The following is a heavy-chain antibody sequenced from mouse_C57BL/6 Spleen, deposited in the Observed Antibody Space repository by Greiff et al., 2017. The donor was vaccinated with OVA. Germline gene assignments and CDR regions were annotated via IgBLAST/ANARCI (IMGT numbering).Heavy chain of an antibody. CDR3: ARGYYGSLYYFDY. D-gene: IGHD1-1*01. Sequence: VQLQQSGPVLVKPGASVKMSCKASGYTFTDYYMNWVKQSHGKSLEWIGVINPYNGGTSYNQKFKGKATLTVDKSSSTAYMELNSLTSEDSAVYYCARGYYGSLYYFDYWGQGTTLTVSS. J-gene: IGHJ2*01. V-gene: IGHV1-19*01. CDR2: INPYNGGT. CDR1: GYTFTDYY.